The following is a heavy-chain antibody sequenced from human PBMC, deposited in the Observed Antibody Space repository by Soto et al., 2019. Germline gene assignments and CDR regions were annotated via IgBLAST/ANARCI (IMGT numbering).Heavy chain of an antibody. D-gene: IGHD1-1*01. Sequence: GGSLRLSCAASGFTFSIAWMNWVRQAPGKGLEWVGRIKSKADGGTTDYAAPVKGRFSISRDDSKNMLYLQMDSLKTEDTAVYYCTTDYNAPGGCFDYWGQGTLVTVSS. CDR1: GFTFSIAW. J-gene: IGHJ4*02. CDR3: TTDYNAPGGCFDY. V-gene: IGHV3-15*07. CDR2: IKSKADGGTT.